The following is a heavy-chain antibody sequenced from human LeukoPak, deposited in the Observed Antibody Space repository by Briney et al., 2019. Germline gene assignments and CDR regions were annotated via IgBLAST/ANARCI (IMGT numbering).Heavy chain of an antibody. Sequence: SETLSLTCTVSGGSISSYYWSWIRQPPGKGLEWIGYIYYSGSTNYNPSLKSRVTISVDTSKNQFSLKLSSATAADTAVYYCARGGTCIQLWKFDYWGQGTLVTVSS. J-gene: IGHJ4*02. D-gene: IGHD5-18*01. V-gene: IGHV4-59*01. CDR1: GGSISSYY. CDR2: IYYSGST. CDR3: ARGGTCIQLWKFDY.